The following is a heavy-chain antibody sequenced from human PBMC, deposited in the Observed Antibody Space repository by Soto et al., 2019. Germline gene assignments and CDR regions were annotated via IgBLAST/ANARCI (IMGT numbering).Heavy chain of an antibody. D-gene: IGHD2-2*01. CDR1: GFTFSSYA. J-gene: IGHJ6*02. Sequence: GGSLRLSCAASGFTFSSYAMSWVRQAPGKGLEWVSVISGSGGSTDYADSVKGRFTMYRDNSLNTLYLQMNSLRAEDTAVYYCETVVQAALFYYGVDVWGQGTTVTVSS. CDR2: ISGSGGST. V-gene: IGHV3-23*01. CDR3: ETVVQAALFYYGVDV.